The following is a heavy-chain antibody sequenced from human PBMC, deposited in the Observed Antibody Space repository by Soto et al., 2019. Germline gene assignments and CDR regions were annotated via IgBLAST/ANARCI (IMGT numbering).Heavy chain of an antibody. Sequence: QVQLVQSGAEVKKPGASVKVSCKASGYTFTRYYMHWVRQAPGQGLEWMGIINPSGGSTSYAQKFQGRVTMTRDTSTSIVYMEFSSLRSEDTAVYYCARDRVEVPAALYYFDYWGQGTLVTVSS. CDR2: INPSGGST. CDR3: ARDRVEVPAALYYFDY. D-gene: IGHD2-2*01. CDR1: GYTFTRYY. V-gene: IGHV1-46*01. J-gene: IGHJ4*02.